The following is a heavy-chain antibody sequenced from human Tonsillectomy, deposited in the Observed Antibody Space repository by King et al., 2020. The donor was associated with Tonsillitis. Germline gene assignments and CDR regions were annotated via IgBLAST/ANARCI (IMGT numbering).Heavy chain of an antibody. Sequence: QLVQSGGGVVQPGKSLRLSCAASGFTFSSYGMHWVRQAPGKGLEWVAVIWYDGSNKYYTDSVKGRFTISRDNSKNTLYLQMNSLRAEDTALYYCASDRNIAAAGPYWDFDLWGRGTLVTVSS. CDR2: IWYDGSNK. V-gene: IGHV3-33*01. J-gene: IGHJ2*01. CDR3: ASDRNIAAAGPYWDFDL. D-gene: IGHD6-13*01. CDR1: GFTFSSYG.